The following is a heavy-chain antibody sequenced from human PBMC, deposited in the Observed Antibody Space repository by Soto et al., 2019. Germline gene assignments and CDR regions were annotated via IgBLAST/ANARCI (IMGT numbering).Heavy chain of an antibody. CDR3: ARRSGGNLDY. D-gene: IGHD2-8*02. V-gene: IGHV4-30-2*01. CDR2: IYHSGST. J-gene: IGHJ4*02. Sequence: PSETLSLTCAVSGGSISSGGYSWSWIRQPPGKGLEWIGYIYHSGSTYYNPSLKSRVTISVDRSKNQFSLKLSSVTAADTAVYYCARRSGGNLDYWGQGTLVTVSS. CDR1: GGSISSGGYS.